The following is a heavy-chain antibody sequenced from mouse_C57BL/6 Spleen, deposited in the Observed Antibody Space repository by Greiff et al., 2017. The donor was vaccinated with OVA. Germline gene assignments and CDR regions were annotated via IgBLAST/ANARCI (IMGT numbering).Heavy chain of an antibody. CDR1: GFTFSSYA. J-gene: IGHJ1*03. Sequence: EVNVVESGGGLVKPGGSLKLSCAASGFTFSSYAMSWVRQTPEKRLEWVATISDGGSYTYYPDNVKGRFTISRDNAKNNLYLQMSHLKSEDTAMYYCARKAITTVVNWYFDVWGTGTTVTVSS. CDR2: ISDGGSYT. CDR3: ARKAITTVVNWYFDV. D-gene: IGHD1-1*01. V-gene: IGHV5-4*03.